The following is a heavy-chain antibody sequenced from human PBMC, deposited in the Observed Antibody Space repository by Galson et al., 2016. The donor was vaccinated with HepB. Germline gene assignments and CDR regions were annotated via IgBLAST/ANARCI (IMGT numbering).Heavy chain of an antibody. Sequence: SLRLSCAVSGITFRSYTMSWVRQAPGKGLEWVSSISGGSSYIYYADSVKGRFTISRDNAKNSLYPQMNSLRAEDTAVYYCASRHSGWYYFDYLGQGTLVTVSS. CDR2: ISGGSSYI. D-gene: IGHD6-19*01. CDR1: GITFRSYT. J-gene: IGHJ4*02. CDR3: ASRHSGWYYFDY. V-gene: IGHV3-21*01.